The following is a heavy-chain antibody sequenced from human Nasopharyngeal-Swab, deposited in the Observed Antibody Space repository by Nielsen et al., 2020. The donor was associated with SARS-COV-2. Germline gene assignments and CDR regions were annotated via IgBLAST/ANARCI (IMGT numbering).Heavy chain of an antibody. CDR1: GFTFDHYA. V-gene: IGHV3-64*01. Sequence: GESLKISCTASGFTFDHYAMNWVRQAPGKGLEFVSSILGDGIATQYASSVKGRFTISRDNSKNTLYLQMGSLRDEDMAVYYCTRDRDGGWSFDYWGQGTLVTVSS. CDR3: TRDRDGGWSFDY. CDR2: ILGDGIAT. J-gene: IGHJ4*02. D-gene: IGHD6-19*01.